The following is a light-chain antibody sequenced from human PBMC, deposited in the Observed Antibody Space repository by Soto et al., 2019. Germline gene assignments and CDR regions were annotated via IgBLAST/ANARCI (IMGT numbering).Light chain of an antibody. Sequence: DLQMTQSPSTMSGSXGDGVTITCRASQTISSWLAWYQQKPGKAPKLLIFDASTLENGVPARFSGSRSGPEFSLTISSLQPDDFATYYCQQYYSYWTFGQGTKVDIK. CDR3: QQYYSYWT. CDR1: QTISSW. J-gene: IGKJ1*01. CDR2: DAS. V-gene: IGKV1-5*01.